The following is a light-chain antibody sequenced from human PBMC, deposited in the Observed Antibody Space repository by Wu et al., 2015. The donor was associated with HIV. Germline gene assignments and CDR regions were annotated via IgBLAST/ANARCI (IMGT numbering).Light chain of an antibody. Sequence: EIVMTQSPATLSLSLGDSASLSCRASRSVESSLAWYQQKPGRAPRLVIYGVSTRATGIAARFSGRGSGTDFTLTITSLQSEDFAVYYCQQYSSWPPITFGQGTRLEIK. CDR1: RSVESS. CDR3: QQYSSWPPIT. CDR2: GVS. V-gene: IGKV3-15*01. J-gene: IGKJ5*01.